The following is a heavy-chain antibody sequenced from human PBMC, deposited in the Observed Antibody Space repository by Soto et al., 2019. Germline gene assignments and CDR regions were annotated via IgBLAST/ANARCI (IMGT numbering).Heavy chain of an antibody. CDR3: ARVRYYGSGSYFDYYYGMDV. Sequence: QVQLVQSGAEVKKPGASGKVSCKASGYTFTSYAMHWVRQAPGQRLEWMGWIHAGNGNTKYSQKFQGRVTITRDTSASTDYMELSSLRSEYTAVYYFARVRYYGSGSYFDYYYGMDVWGQGTTVNVSS. CDR1: GYTFTSYA. CDR2: IHAGNGNT. J-gene: IGHJ6*02. V-gene: IGHV1-3*01. D-gene: IGHD3-10*01.